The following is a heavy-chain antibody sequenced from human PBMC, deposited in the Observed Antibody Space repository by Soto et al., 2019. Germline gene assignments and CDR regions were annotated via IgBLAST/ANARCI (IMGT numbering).Heavy chain of an antibody. D-gene: IGHD1-7*01. Sequence: SVKVSCKASGGTFSSYAISWVRQAPGQGLEWMGGIIPIFGTANYAQKFQGRVTITADESTSTAYMELSSLRSEDTAVYYCARDRSGTIRGMDVWGQGTTVTVSS. J-gene: IGHJ6*02. CDR1: GGTFSSYA. CDR2: IIPIFGTA. V-gene: IGHV1-69*13. CDR3: ARDRSGTIRGMDV.